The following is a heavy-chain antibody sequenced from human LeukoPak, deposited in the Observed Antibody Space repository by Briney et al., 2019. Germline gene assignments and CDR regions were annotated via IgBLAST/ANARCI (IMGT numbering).Heavy chain of an antibody. V-gene: IGHV4-34*01. CDR2: INHSGST. J-gene: IGHJ4*02. CDR3: ARRGVRGVIALDY. Sequence: SETLSLTCAVYGVSFSGYYWSWICQPPGKGLEWIGEINHSGSTNYNPSLKSRVTISVDTSKNQFSLKLSSVTAADTAVYYCARRGVRGVIALDYWGQGTMVTVSS. CDR1: GVSFSGYY. D-gene: IGHD3-10*01.